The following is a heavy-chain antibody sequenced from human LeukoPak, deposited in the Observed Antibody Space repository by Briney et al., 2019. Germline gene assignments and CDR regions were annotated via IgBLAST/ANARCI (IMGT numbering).Heavy chain of an antibody. V-gene: IGHV4-61*02. CDR1: GGSISSGSYY. J-gene: IGHJ5*02. D-gene: IGHD6-13*01. CDR3: ARDRRYSSSWWFDP. CDR2: IYTSGST. Sequence: SETLFLACTVSGGSISSGSYYWSWIRQPAGKGLEWIGRIYTSGSTNYNPSLKSRVTISVDTSKNQFSLKLSSVTAADTAVYYCARDRRYSSSWWFDPWGQGTLVTVSS.